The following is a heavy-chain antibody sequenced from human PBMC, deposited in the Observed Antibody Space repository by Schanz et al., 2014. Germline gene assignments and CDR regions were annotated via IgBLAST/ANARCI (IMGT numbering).Heavy chain of an antibody. V-gene: IGHV4-59*01. CDR2: RDSSGST. CDR1: GDSISNYY. J-gene: IGHJ4*02. CDR3: ARDGLGADY. Sequence: QVQLHESGPGLVKPSETLSLTCTVSGDSISNYYWSWIRQPPGKGLEWIGHRDSSGSTKYNPSLKSRVTISIDTSKNQISLRLRSVTEADTAVYYCARDGLGADYWGQGTLVTVSA.